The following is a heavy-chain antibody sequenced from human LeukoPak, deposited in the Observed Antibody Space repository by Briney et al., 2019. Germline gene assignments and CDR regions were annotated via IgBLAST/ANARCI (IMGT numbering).Heavy chain of an antibody. D-gene: IGHD5-24*01. J-gene: IGHJ3*02. CDR3: ASHRDGYPPEKAFDI. CDR1: GGSISSYY. V-gene: IGHV4-59*01. Sequence: PSETLSLTCTVSGGSISSYYWSWIRQPPGKGLEWIGYIYYSGSTNYNPSLKSRVTISVDTSKNQFSLKLSSVTAADTAVYYCASHRDGYPPEKAFDIWGQGTVVTVSS. CDR2: IYYSGST.